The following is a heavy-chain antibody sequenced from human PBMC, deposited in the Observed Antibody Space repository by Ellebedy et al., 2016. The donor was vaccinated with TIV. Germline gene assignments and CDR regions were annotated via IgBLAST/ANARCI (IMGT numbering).Heavy chain of an antibody. CDR2: ILAIGDTA. CDR1: GLTFSSYS. V-gene: IGHV3-23*01. D-gene: IGHD3-9*01. CDR3: AKTVRVTGYYDP. J-gene: IGHJ5*02. Sequence: GESLKISCAVSGLTFSSYSMSWVRQPPGKGPEWVSSILAIGDTAHYADSVKGRFTISRDNSRDTFYLEMNSLNADDTALYYCAKTVRVTGYYDPWGQGAPVTVSS.